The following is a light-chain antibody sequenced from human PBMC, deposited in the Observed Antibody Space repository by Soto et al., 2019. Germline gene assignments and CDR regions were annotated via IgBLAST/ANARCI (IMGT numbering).Light chain of an antibody. Sequence: QSVLTQPPSVSGAPGQTVIISCTGSSSDVGDYNYVSWYQQHPDSAPQLMIYEVNNRPSGVSNRFSGSKSGNTASLTISGLQAEDEADYYCGSYTSSSTLVFGTGTKVTVL. CDR1: SSDVGDYNY. CDR3: GSYTSSSTLV. CDR2: EVN. J-gene: IGLJ1*01. V-gene: IGLV2-14*01.